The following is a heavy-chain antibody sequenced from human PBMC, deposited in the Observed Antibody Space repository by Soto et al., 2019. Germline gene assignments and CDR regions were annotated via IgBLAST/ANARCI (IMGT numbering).Heavy chain of an antibody. Sequence: QVQLVQSGAEVKKPGSSVMVSCKASGGTFSSYAISWVRQAPGQGLEWMGGIIPIFGTANYAQKFQGRVTITADESTSTAYMELSSLRSEDSAVYYCARKREQLASYYYYGMDVWGQGTTVTVSS. J-gene: IGHJ6*02. CDR2: IIPIFGTA. CDR3: ARKREQLASYYYYGMDV. V-gene: IGHV1-69*01. CDR1: GGTFSSYA. D-gene: IGHD6-6*01.